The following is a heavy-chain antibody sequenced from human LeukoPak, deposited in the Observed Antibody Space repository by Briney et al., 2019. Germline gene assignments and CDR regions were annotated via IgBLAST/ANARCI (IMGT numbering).Heavy chain of an antibody. V-gene: IGHV3-30-3*01. Sequence: PGGSLRLSCAASGFTFSSYAMHWVRQAPGKGLEWVAVISYDGSNKYYADSVKGRFTISRDNSKNTLYLQMNSLRAEDTAVYYCAKVEYGGNFGPHDYWGQGTLVTVSS. CDR2: ISYDGSNK. J-gene: IGHJ4*02. CDR1: GFTFSSYA. D-gene: IGHD4-23*01. CDR3: AKVEYGGNFGPHDY.